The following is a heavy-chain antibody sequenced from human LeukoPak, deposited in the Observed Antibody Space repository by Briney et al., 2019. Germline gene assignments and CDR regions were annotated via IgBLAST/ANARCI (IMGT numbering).Heavy chain of an antibody. D-gene: IGHD2/OR15-2a*01. CDR2: ISDIGSI. CDR3: AGHHPRNTVDF. J-gene: IGHJ4*02. Sequence: PSETLSLTCAVSGGSIRSSHHYWGWIRQPPGKGLEWIAYISDIGSINYNPSLKSRVTISLDTSKNQFSLKLSSVTAADTAVYYCAGHHPRNTVDFWGQGTLVTVSS. CDR1: GGSIRSSHHY. V-gene: IGHV4-61*05.